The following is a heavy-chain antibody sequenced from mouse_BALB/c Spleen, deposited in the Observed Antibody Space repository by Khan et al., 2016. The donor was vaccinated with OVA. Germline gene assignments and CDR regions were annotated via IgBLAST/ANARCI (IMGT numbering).Heavy chain of an antibody. Sequence: IQLVQSGPELVKPGASVKMSCKASGYTFANYFIHWVKQKPGQGLEWIGYINPYNDGTKYNEKFKGKATLTSDKSSSTAYMELSGLTSEDSAVXCCAQYYGSSLWFAYWGQGTLVTVSA. CDR3: AQYYGSSLWFAY. CDR1: GYTFANYF. CDR2: INPYNDGT. V-gene: IGHV1S136*01. J-gene: IGHJ3*01. D-gene: IGHD1-1*01.